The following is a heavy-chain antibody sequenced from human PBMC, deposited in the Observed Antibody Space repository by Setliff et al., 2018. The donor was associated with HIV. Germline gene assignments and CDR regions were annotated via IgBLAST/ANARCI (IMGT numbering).Heavy chain of an antibody. V-gene: IGHV4-28*01. CDR1: GYSISSSYW. D-gene: IGHD3-10*01. J-gene: IGHJ5*02. CDR2: IYKGGST. CDR3: ARRVDNSGTFPDKNWFDP. Sequence: SETLSLTCVVSGYSISSSYWWGWIRQPPGKGLEWIGWIGYIYKGGSTYYNPSLKSRVTMSEDTSKNQFSLKLRSVTAADTAIYYCARRVDNSGTFPDKNWFDPWGQGRLVTVSS.